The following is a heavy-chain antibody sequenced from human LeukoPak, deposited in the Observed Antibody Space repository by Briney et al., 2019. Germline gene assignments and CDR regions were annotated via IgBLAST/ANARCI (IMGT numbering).Heavy chain of an antibody. CDR1: GFTFTSYG. V-gene: IGHV3-30*02. D-gene: IGHD6-19*01. CDR2: IRYDGSKK. J-gene: IGHJ6*03. CDR3: AKGAVAGDYYYFYYMDV. Sequence: GGSLRLSCAASGFTFTSYGIHWVRQAPGKGLEWVAFIRYDGSKKYYADSVKGRFTISRDNSKNTLYLQMNSLRAEDTAVYYCAKGAVAGDYYYFYYMDVWGKGTTVTVSS.